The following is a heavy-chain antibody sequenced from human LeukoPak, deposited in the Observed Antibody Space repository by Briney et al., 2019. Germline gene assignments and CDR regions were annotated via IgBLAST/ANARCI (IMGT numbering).Heavy chain of an antibody. Sequence: GGSLRLSCAASGFTLSSYAMSWVRQAPGKGLEWVSAISGSGGSTYYADSVKGRFTISRDNSKNTLYLQMNSLRAEDTAIYYCAKEIVVVVAATGDYWGQGTLVTVSS. CDR1: GFTLSSYA. CDR2: ISGSGGST. V-gene: IGHV3-23*01. CDR3: AKEIVVVVAATGDY. J-gene: IGHJ4*02. D-gene: IGHD2-15*01.